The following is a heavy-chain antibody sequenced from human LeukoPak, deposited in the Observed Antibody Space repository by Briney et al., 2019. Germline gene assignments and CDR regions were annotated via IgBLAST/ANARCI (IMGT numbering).Heavy chain of an antibody. V-gene: IGHV3-21*01. J-gene: IGHJ4*02. CDR3: ARDRGYYDSGRYVPLDC. CDR1: GFTFISYS. D-gene: IGHD3-10*01. CDR2: ISSSSSSI. Sequence: PGGSLRLSCAASGFTFISYSMNWVRQAPGKGLEWVSSISSSSSSIYYADSVKGRFTISRDNAKNSLYLQMNSLRAEDTAMYYCARDRGYYDSGRYVPLDCWGQGTLVTVSS.